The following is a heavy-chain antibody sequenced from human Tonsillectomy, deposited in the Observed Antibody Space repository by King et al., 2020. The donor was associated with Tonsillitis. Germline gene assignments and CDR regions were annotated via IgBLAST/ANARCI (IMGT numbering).Heavy chain of an antibody. J-gene: IGHJ4*02. CDR3: ARDRTSIAAIGTLEY. CDR1: GASISSTNW. V-gene: IGHV4-4*02. CDR2: IYHSGST. D-gene: IGHD6-13*01. Sequence: VQLQESGPELVKPSGTLSLTCDVSGASISSTNWWTWVRQPPGKGLEWIGEIYHSGSTNYNPSLKSRVNMSVDKSKNQFSLKLSSVTAADTAVYYCARDRTSIAAIGTLEYWGQGTLVTVSS.